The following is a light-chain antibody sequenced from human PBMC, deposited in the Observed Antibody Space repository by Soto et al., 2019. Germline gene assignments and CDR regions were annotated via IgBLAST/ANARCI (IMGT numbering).Light chain of an antibody. CDR3: QQYNSWPPWT. Sequence: EIVMTQSPATLSASPGERATLSCRASQSVSSNLAWYQQKPGQAPRLLIYGASTRAIGIPARFSGSGSGTEFTLTISSLQSEDFAVYYCQQYNSWPPWTFGQGTNVEVK. V-gene: IGKV3-15*01. CDR2: GAS. J-gene: IGKJ1*01. CDR1: QSVSSN.